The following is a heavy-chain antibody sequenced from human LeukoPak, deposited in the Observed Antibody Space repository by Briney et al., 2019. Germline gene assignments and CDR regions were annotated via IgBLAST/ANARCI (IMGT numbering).Heavy chain of an antibody. Sequence: ASETLSLTCTVSGGSISSYYWSWIRQPAGKGLEWIGRIYTSGSTNYNPSLKSRVTISLDTSKNQFSLKLSSVTAADTAVYYCARDAPTAYCSGGTCYFDYWGQGTLVTVSS. CDR2: IYTSGST. CDR3: ARDAPTAYCSGGTCYFDY. CDR1: GGSISSYY. J-gene: IGHJ4*02. D-gene: IGHD2-15*01. V-gene: IGHV4-4*07.